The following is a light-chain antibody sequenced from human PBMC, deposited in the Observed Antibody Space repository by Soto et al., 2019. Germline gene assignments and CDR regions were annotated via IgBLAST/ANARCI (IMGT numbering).Light chain of an antibody. CDR1: ESISTW. V-gene: IGKV1-5*03. Sequence: DIQITHSPSTLSASVGDRVTITCRASESISTWLAWYQQKPGKAPNLLINKASSLQSGVPSRFGGSGSGTEFTLTISSLQPDDFATYYCQQYISYSFGQGTKVDIK. J-gene: IGKJ1*01. CDR3: QQYISYS. CDR2: KAS.